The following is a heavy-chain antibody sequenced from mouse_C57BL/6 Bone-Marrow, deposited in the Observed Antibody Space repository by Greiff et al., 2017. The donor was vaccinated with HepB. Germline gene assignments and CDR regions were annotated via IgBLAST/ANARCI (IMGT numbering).Heavy chain of an antibody. CDR3: ARRPYFWGYWYFDV. CDR2: IYPSDSET. Sequence: QVQLQQPGAELVRPGSSVKLSCKASGYTFTSYWMDWVKQRPGQGLEWIGNIYPSDSETHYNQKFKDKATLTVDKSSSTAYMQLSSLTSEDSAVYYCARRPYFWGYWYFDVWGTGTTVTVSS. V-gene: IGHV1-61*01. D-gene: IGHD4-1*01. CDR1: GYTFTSYW. J-gene: IGHJ1*03.